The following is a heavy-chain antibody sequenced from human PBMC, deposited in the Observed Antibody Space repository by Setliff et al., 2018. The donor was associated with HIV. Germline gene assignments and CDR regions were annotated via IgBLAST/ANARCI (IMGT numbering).Heavy chain of an antibody. V-gene: IGHV3-23*01. Sequence: PGGSLRLSCTASGFALSSYAMTWVRQAPGKGLEWVSSLSGSGGSTYYADSVKGRFTISRDNSKNTLYLRMNSLRAEDTAVYYCAQAQTSVSGSYYQYLQHWGQGTLVTVSS. CDR2: LSGSGGST. CDR3: AQAQTSVSGSYYQYLQH. D-gene: IGHD3-10*01. CDR1: GFALSSYA. J-gene: IGHJ1*01.